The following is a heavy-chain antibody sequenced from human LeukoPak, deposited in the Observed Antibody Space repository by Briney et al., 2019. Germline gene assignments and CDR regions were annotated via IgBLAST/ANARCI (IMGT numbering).Heavy chain of an antibody. CDR3: ARDDTVTTRVGLID. V-gene: IGHV3-7*01. CDR1: GFTFSSYW. D-gene: IGHD4-17*01. Sequence: GGSLRLSCAASGFTFSSYWMSWVRQAPGKGLEWVANIKQDGSEKYYVDSVKGRFTISRDNAKNSLYLQMNSLRAEDTAVYYCARDDTVTTRVGLIDWGQGTLVTVSS. J-gene: IGHJ4*02. CDR2: IKQDGSEK.